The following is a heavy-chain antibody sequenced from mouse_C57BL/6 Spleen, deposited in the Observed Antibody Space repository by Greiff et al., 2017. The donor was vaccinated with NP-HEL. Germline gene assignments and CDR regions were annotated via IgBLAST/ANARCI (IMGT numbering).Heavy chain of an antibody. CDR1: GYTFTSYW. J-gene: IGHJ3*01. V-gene: IGHV1-74*01. CDR2: IHPSDSDT. CDR3: AMGSSGYSGFAY. Sequence: QVQLKQPGAELVKPGASVKVSCKASGYTFTSYWMHWVKQRPGQGLEWIGRIHPSDSDTNYNQKFKGKATLTVDKSSSTAYMQLSSLTSEDSAVYYCAMGSSGYSGFAYWGQGTLVTVSA. D-gene: IGHD3-2*02.